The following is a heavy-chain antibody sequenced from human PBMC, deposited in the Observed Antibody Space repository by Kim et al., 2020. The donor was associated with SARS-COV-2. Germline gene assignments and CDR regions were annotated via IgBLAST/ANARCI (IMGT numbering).Heavy chain of an antibody. V-gene: IGHV7-4-1*02. Sequence: ASVKVSCKASGYTFTSYAMNWVRQAPGQGLEWMGWINTNTGNPTYAQGFTGRFVFSLDTSVSTAYLQISSLKAEDTAVYYCARDWYYGSGSYKRILDYWGQGTLVTVSS. J-gene: IGHJ4*02. D-gene: IGHD3-10*01. CDR2: INTNTGNP. CDR1: GYTFTSYA. CDR3: ARDWYYGSGSYKRILDY.